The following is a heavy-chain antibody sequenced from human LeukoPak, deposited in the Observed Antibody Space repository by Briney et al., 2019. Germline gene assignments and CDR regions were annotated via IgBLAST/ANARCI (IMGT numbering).Heavy chain of an antibody. CDR1: GGSISSGSYY. CDR2: IYYSGST. CDR3: ARTAAGTSALHF. J-gene: IGHJ4*02. D-gene: IGHD6-13*01. Sequence: SETLSLTCTVSGGSISSGSYYWGWIRQPPGKGLEWIGSIYYSGSTYYNPSLKSRVTISVDTSKTQFSLRLTSVTAADTAVYYCARTAAGTSALHFWGQGTLVTVSS. V-gene: IGHV4-39*07.